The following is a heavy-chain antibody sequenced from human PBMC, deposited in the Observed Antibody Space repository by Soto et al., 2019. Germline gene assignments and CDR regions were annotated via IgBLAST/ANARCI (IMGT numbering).Heavy chain of an antibody. V-gene: IGHV3-23*01. J-gene: IGHJ4*02. D-gene: IGHD7-27*01. CDR3: AKQQGIDY. CDR2: ISNSGGST. Sequence: GGSLRLSCAASGFTFSNYGMSWVRQAPGKGLEWVSSISNSGGSTYYADSVKGRFTISRDNSKNTLYLQMNSLRAEDTAVYYCAKQQGIDYWGQGTLVTVSS. CDR1: GFTFSNYG.